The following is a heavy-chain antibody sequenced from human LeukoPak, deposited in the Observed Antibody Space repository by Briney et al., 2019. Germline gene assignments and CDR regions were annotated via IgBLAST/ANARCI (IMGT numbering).Heavy chain of an antibody. Sequence: RGSLRLSCAASGFTFSDYYLSWIRQAPGKGLEWVAVISYDGSNKYYADSVKGRFTISRDNSKNTLYLQMNSLRAEDTAVYYCARDRKPYSSSWYNWFDPWGQGTLVTVSS. V-gene: IGHV3-30*01. J-gene: IGHJ5*02. D-gene: IGHD6-13*01. CDR1: GFTFSDYY. CDR3: ARDRKPYSSSWYNWFDP. CDR2: ISYDGSNK.